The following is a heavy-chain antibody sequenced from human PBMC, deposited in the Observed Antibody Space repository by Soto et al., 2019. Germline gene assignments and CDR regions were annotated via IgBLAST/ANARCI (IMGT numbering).Heavy chain of an antibody. CDR1: GFIFSSYG. CDR3: AKVSLDFCRARAFDV. CDR2: ISYDGNTK. Sequence: QAQLVESGGGVVQTGRSLRLSCAASGFIFSSYGMHWVRQSPGKGLEWVAVISYDGNTKYYADPVKGRFTLSRDNYNRTLHLQMNSLRAEDTAVYYCAKVSLDFCRARAFDVWGQGTVVTVSA. J-gene: IGHJ3*01. V-gene: IGHV3-30*18. D-gene: IGHD1-1*01.